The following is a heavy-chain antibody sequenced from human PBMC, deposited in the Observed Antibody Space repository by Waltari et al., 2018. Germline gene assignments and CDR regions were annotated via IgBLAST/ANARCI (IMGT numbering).Heavy chain of an antibody. CDR3: ARNRTRSTLYNWFDP. D-gene: IGHD2-15*01. CDR1: GFNFSNYW. Sequence: EVQLVQSGAEVKKPGEALRISCQGSGFNFSNYWIGWVRQMPGKGLEWMGIIYPCDSDTRYRPSFQVQVTMSVDKSIRTAYLQWNSLKAADTAIYYCARNRTRSTLYNWFDPWGQGTQVSVSS. CDR2: IYPCDSDT. J-gene: IGHJ5*02. V-gene: IGHV5-51*01.